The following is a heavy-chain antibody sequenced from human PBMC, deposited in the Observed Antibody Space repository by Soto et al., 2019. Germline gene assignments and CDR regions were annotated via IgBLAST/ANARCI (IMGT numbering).Heavy chain of an antibody. CDR3: ARDPRPNYYDSSGYFTGPHDYYGMDV. CDR1: GYTFTGYY. D-gene: IGHD3-22*01. J-gene: IGHJ6*02. CDR2: INPNSGGT. Sequence: ASVKVSCKASGYTFTGYYMHWVRQAPGQGLEWMGWINPNSGGTNYAQKFQGWVTMTRDTSISTAYMELSRLRSDDTAVYYCARDPRPNYYDSSGYFTGPHDYYGMDVWGQGTTVTVS. V-gene: IGHV1-2*04.